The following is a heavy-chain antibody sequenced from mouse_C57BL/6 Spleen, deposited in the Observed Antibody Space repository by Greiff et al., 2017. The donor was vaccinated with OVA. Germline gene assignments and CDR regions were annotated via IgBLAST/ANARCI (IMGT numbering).Heavy chain of an antibody. D-gene: IGHD1-1*01. V-gene: IGHV1-59*01. CDR3: ARGRGVVEAMDY. CDR1: GYTFTSYW. CDR2: IDPSDSYT. J-gene: IGHJ4*01. Sequence: VQLQQPGAELVRPGTSVKLSCKASGYTFTSYWMHWVKQRPGQGLEWIGVIDPSDSYTNYNQKFKGKATLTVDTSSSTAYMQLSSLTSEDSAVYYCARGRGVVEAMDYWGQGTSVTVSS.